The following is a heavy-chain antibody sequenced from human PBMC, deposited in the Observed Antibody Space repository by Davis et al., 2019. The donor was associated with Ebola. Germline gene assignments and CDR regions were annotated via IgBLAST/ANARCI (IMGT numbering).Heavy chain of an antibody. CDR3: ARGRWLQFGYYFDY. CDR2: INSDGSST. V-gene: IGHV3-74*01. D-gene: IGHD5-24*01. Sequence: HTGGSLRLSCAASGFTFSSYWMHWVRQAPGKGLVWVSRINSDGSSTSYADSVKGRFTISRDNAKNSLYLQMNSLRAEDTAVYYCARGRWLQFGYYFDYWGQGTLVTVSS. J-gene: IGHJ4*02. CDR1: GFTFSSYW.